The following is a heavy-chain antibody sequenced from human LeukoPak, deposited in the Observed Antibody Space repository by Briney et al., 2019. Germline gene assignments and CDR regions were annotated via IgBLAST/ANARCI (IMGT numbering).Heavy chain of an antibody. J-gene: IGHJ4*02. CDR1: GFTFTDHY. CDR3: VREGEGPLSKDFDY. Sequence: ASMKVSCRSSGFTFTDHYIHWVRQGPGQGLEWMGYIGPHSTFTSSPQEFQGRVTMTRDASMSTAYMELTRLTSDDTAVYYCVREGEGPLSKDFDYWGQGTLVTVSS. V-gene: IGHV1-2*02. D-gene: IGHD2/OR15-2a*01. CDR2: IGPHSTFT.